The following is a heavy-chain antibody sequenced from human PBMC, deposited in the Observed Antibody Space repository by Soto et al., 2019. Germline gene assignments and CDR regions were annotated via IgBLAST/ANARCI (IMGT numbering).Heavy chain of an antibody. CDR3: APGEMIMVTLQIWGN. V-gene: IGHV1-46*03. Sequence: QVQLVQSGAEVKKPGASVKVSCKASGYTFTSYYIHWVRQAPGRGLEWMGIINPTGGSTTYAQKFQGRVHMNRGTSTSNVYKELRSLRSEDTAVYYCAPGEMIMVTLQIWGNWGQGNLVTVSS. D-gene: IGHD3-16*01. CDR2: INPTGGST. CDR1: GYTFTSYY. J-gene: IGHJ4*02.